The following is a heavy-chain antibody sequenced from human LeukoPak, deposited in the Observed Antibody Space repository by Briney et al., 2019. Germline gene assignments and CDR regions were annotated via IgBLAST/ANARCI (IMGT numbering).Heavy chain of an antibody. J-gene: IGHJ6*03. V-gene: IGHV1-2*02. CDR3: ARAVERWLQFSYYYMDV. CDR1: GYTFTGYY. D-gene: IGHD5-24*01. Sequence: ASVQVSCKASGYTFTGYYMHWVRQPPGQGLEWMGWINPNSGGTNYAQKFQGRVTMTRDTSTSTAYMELRSLRSDDTAVYYCARAVERWLQFSYYYMDVWGKGTTVTVSS. CDR2: INPNSGGT.